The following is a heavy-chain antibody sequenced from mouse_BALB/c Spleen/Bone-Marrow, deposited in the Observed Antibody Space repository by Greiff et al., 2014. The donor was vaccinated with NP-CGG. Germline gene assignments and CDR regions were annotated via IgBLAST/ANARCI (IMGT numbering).Heavy chain of an antibody. CDR2: IWSGGNT. J-gene: IGHJ4*01. CDR3: AGAYYRYAMDY. V-gene: IGHV2-4*02. Sequence: VQLQESGPGLVQPSQSLSITCTVSGFSLTSYGVHWVRQPPGKGLEWLGVIWSGGNTDYNATFISRLSISKDNFKSRVFFKMNSLQADDTAMYYCAGAYYRYAMDYWGQGTSVTVSS. CDR1: GFSLTSYG. D-gene: IGHD2-14*01.